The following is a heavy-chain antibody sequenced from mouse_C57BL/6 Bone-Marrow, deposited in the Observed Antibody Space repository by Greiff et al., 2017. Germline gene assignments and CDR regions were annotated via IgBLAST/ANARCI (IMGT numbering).Heavy chain of an antibody. J-gene: IGHJ1*03. CDR3: ARTTVVDWYFDV. Sequence: VQLQQSGPELVKPGASVKMSCKASGYTFTDYNMHWVKQSHGKSLEWIGYINPNNGGTSYNQKFKGKATLTVNKSSSTAYMELRSLTSEDSAVYYCARTTVVDWYFDVWGTGTTVTVSS. V-gene: IGHV1-22*01. D-gene: IGHD1-1*01. CDR2: INPNNGGT. CDR1: GYTFTDYN.